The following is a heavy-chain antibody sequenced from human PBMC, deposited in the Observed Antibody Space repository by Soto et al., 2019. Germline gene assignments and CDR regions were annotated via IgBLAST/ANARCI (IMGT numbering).Heavy chain of an antibody. CDR1: GDSVTRANAY. CDR3: AKLQPPGWIDA. V-gene: IGHV4-61*01. Sequence: QVRLQESGPGLVKPSETLSLTCSVSGDSVTRANAYWIWLRQAPGKGLEWIGYLYNSGSTNYKPSLRSRVSLSLDTSQNQFSVNLTSVTTADSAIYYCAKLQPPGWIDAWGHGTLVAVS. D-gene: IGHD4-4*01. J-gene: IGHJ5*01. CDR2: LYNSGST.